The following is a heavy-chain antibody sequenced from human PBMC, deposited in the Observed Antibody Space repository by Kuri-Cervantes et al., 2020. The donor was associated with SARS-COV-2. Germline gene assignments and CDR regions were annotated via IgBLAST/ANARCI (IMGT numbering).Heavy chain of an antibody. Sequence: GESLKISCAASGFTFSSYAMSWVRQAPGKGLEWVSSISSSSSYIYYADSVKGRFTISRDNAKNSLYLQMNSLRAEDTAVYYCARDWAGTEGFDASDIWGQGAMVTVSS. D-gene: IGHD3/OR15-3a*01. V-gene: IGHV3-21*01. J-gene: IGHJ3*02. CDR3: ARDWAGTEGFDASDI. CDR2: ISSSSSYI. CDR1: GFTFSSYA.